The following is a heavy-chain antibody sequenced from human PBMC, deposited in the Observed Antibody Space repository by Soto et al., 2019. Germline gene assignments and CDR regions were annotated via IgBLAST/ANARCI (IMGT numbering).Heavy chain of an antibody. D-gene: IGHD5-12*01. V-gene: IGHV2-5*01. CDR1: GFSFTTAGVA. Sequence: QITLQESGPTLVKPTQTLTLTCTFSGFSFTTAGVAVGWIRQTPGGALEWLTLIYYNDDRRFRPSLKTRLTITGDTSKNKVVLSLTNVDPGDTATYFCAHSDGGYEIIYFEFWGQGIPVTVSS. J-gene: IGHJ4*02. CDR2: IYYNDDR. CDR3: AHSDGGYEIIYFEF.